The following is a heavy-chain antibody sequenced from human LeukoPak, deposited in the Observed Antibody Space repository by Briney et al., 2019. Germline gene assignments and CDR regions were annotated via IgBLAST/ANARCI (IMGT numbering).Heavy chain of an antibody. J-gene: IGHJ5*02. CDR1: GFTFRNNW. V-gene: IGHV3-7*03. CDR2: IKEDGSAQ. CDR3: ARDVRGRTPLKLGMKWFDP. D-gene: IGHD7-27*01. Sequence: PGGSLRLSCAASGFTFRNNWMTWVRQAPGKGLEWVAHIKEDGSAQNYIDSVKGRFTISRDNAKNSVFLQMNSLRAEDSGVYYCARDVRGRTPLKLGMKWFDPWGQGTRVTVSS.